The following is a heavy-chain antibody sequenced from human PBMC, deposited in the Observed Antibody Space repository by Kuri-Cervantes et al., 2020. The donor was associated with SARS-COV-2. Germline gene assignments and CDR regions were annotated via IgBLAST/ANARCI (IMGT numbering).Heavy chain of an antibody. Sequence: ESLKISCAVYGGSFSGYYWSWIRQPPGKGLEWIGGINHSGSTNYNPSLKSRVTISVDTSKNQFSLKLSSVTAADTAVYYCAREEEDCSGGGCYSRWGQGTLVTVSS. J-gene: IGHJ4*02. CDR1: GGSFSGYY. CDR3: AREEEDCSGGGCYSR. CDR2: INHSGST. D-gene: IGHD2-15*01. V-gene: IGHV4-34*01.